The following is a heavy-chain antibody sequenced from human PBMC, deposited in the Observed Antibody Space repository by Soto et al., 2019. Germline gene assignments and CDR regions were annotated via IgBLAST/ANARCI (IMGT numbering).Heavy chain of an antibody. CDR2: IRSKANSYAT. V-gene: IGHV3-73*02. CDR1: GFTFSGSA. D-gene: IGHD3-3*01. CDR3: ARGVYDFWSGHPEGPEY. J-gene: IGHJ4*02. Sequence: EVQLVESGGGLVQPGGSLKVSCAASGFTFSGSAIHWVRQASGKGLEWVGRIRSKANSYATAYDVSVKGRFTISRDDSRNTAYLQMNSLKTEDTAVYYCARGVYDFWSGHPEGPEYWGQGTVVTVSS.